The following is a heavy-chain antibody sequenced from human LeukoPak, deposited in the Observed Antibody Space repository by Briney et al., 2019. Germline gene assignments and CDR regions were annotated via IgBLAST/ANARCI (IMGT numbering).Heavy chain of an antibody. V-gene: IGHV5-51*01. CDR1: GGTFSSYA. D-gene: IGHD2-2*01. J-gene: IGHJ6*02. CDR3: ARQECSSTSCYYGMDV. CDR2: IYPGDSDT. Sequence: KVSCKASGGTFSSYAISWVRQMPGKGLEWMGIIYPGDSDTRYSPSFQGQVTISADKSISTAYLQWSSLKASDTAMYYCARQECSSTSCYYGMDVWGQGTTVTVSS.